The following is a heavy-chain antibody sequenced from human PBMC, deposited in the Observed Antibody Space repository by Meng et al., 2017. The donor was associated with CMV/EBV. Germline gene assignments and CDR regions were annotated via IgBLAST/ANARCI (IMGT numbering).Heavy chain of an antibody. D-gene: IGHD3-22*01. J-gene: IGHJ4*02. V-gene: IGHV4-61*01. CDR1: GGSVSSGSYN. Sequence: SETLSLTCTVSGGSVSSGSYNWSWIRQPPGQGLEWIGYIYYSGGTNYNPSLKSRVTISVDTSKNQFSLKLSSVTAADTTVYYCARTRDSSGYYIDYWGQGTLVTVSS. CDR3: ARTRDSSGYYIDY. CDR2: IYYSGGT.